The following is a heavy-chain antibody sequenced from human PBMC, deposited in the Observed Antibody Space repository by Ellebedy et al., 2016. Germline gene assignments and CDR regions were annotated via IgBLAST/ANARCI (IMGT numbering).Heavy chain of an antibody. CDR2: IKSKTDGGTT. D-gene: IGHD2-21*02. CDR3: TTMGAECGGDCPNN. Sequence: GGSLRLSXAASGFTFSNAWMSWVRQAPGKGLEWVGRIKSKTDGGTTDYAAPVKGRFTISRDDSKNTLYLQMNSLKTEDTAMYYCTTMGAECGGDCPNNWGQGTLVTVSS. CDR1: GFTFSNAW. J-gene: IGHJ4*02. V-gene: IGHV3-15*01.